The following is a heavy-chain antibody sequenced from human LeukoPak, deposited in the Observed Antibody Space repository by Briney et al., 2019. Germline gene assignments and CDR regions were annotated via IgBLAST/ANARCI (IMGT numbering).Heavy chain of an antibody. D-gene: IGHD1-26*01. V-gene: IGHV5-51*01. J-gene: IGHJ4*02. CDR2: IHPGDSDT. CDR3: ARRWENTMLEY. CDR1: GYTFTSYW. Sequence: GESLKISCKASGYTFTSYWIGWVRQMPGKGLELMGIIHPGDSDTRYSPSFQGQVTMSVDKSISTANLQWSSLKASDTAMYYCARRWENTMLEYWGQGTLVTVSS.